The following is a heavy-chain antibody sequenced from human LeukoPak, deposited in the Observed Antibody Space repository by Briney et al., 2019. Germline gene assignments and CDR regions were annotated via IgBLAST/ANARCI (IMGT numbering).Heavy chain of an antibody. Sequence: GRSLRLSCAASGFTFDDYAMHWVRQAPGKGLEWVSGISWNSGSIGYADSVKGRFTISRDNAKNSLYLQMNSLRAEDMALYYCAKDTDSNYYYYYMDVWGKGTTVTVSS. CDR3: AKDTDSNYYYYYMDV. J-gene: IGHJ6*03. CDR1: GFTFDDYA. D-gene: IGHD4-11*01. CDR2: ISWNSGSI. V-gene: IGHV3-9*03.